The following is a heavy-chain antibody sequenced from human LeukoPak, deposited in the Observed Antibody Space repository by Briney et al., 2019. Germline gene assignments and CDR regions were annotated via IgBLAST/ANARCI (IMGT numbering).Heavy chain of an antibody. V-gene: IGHV4-59*01. D-gene: IGHD4-11*01. CDR2: IYYSGST. CDR3: ARGGADYWGNWFDP. J-gene: IGHJ5*02. CDR1: GGSISSYY. Sequence: SETLSLTCTVSGGSISSYYWSWIRQPPGKGLEWIGYIYYSGSTNYNPSLKSRVTISVDTSKNQFSLKLSSVTAADTAVYYCARGGADYWGNWFDPWAREPWSPSPQ.